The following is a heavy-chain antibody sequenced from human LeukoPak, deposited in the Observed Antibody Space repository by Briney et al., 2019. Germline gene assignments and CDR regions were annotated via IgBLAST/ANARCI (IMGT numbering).Heavy chain of an antibody. Sequence: GGSLRLSCAASGFTFSYHWMTLVRLAPGKGLEWVANIKNDGAVKNYVDSVKGRFTISRDNAKNSLYLQMNSLRAEDTAVYYCAKDSYSKGDFWGQGVLVTVSS. J-gene: IGHJ4*02. CDR3: AKDSYSKGDF. CDR2: IKNDGAVK. V-gene: IGHV3-7*01. D-gene: IGHD6-13*01. CDR1: GFTFSYHW.